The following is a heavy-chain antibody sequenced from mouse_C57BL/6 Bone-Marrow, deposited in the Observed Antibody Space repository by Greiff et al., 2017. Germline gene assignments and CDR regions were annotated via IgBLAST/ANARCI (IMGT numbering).Heavy chain of an antibody. Sequence: EVQLVESGPGLVKPSQSLSLTCSVTGYSITSGYYWNWIRQFPGNKLEWMGYISYDGSNNYNPSLKNRSSITLDTSKNQFFLKLNSVTTEDTATYYCARDLLWSFDYWGQGTTLTVSS. CDR3: ARDLLWSFDY. CDR1: GYSITSGYY. V-gene: IGHV3-6*01. D-gene: IGHD2-1*01. J-gene: IGHJ2*01. CDR2: ISYDGSN.